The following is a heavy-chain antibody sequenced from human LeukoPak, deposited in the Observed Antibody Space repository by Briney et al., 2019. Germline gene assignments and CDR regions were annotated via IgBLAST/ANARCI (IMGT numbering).Heavy chain of an antibody. CDR2: IYHSGST. V-gene: IGHV4-30-2*01. CDR1: GGSISSGGYY. J-gene: IGHJ3*02. D-gene: IGHD6-19*01. Sequence: SETLSLTCTVSGGSISSGGYYWSWIRQPPGKGLEWIGYIYHSGSTYYNPSLKSRVTISVDRSKNQFSLKLSSVTAADTAVYYCARAYGSGWYLNAFDIWGQGTMVTVSS. CDR3: ARAYGSGWYLNAFDI.